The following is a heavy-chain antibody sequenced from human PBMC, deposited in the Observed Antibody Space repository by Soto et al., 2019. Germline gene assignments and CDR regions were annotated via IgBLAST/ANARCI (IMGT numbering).Heavy chain of an antibody. CDR1: GFTFSSYS. D-gene: IGHD3-22*01. V-gene: IGHV3-21*01. J-gene: IGHJ4*02. Sequence: GGSLRLSCAASGFTFSSYSMNWVLQAPGKGLEWVSSISSSSSYIYYADSVKGRFTISRDNAKNSLYLQMNSLRAEDTAVYYCARTERGYYDSSGYLVWGQGTLVTVSS. CDR3: ARTERGYYDSSGYLV. CDR2: ISSSSSYI.